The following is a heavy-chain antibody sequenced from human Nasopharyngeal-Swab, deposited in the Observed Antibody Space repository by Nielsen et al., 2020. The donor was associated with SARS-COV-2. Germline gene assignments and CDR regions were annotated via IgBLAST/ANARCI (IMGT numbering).Heavy chain of an antibody. CDR3: ARDSVDTAMVRNYYGMDV. CDR2: ISAYNGNT. D-gene: IGHD5-18*01. CDR1: GYTFTSYG. V-gene: IGHV1-18*01. J-gene: IGHJ6*02. Sequence: ALVMVSCNASGYTFTSYGLSWVRPAPGHGLEWMGWISAYNGNTNYAPKLQGRVTMTTDTSTSTAYMELRSLRSDDTAVYYCARDSVDTAMVRNYYGMDVWGQGTTVTVSS.